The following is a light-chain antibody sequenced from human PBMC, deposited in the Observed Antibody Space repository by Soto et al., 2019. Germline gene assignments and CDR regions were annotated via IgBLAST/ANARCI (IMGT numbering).Light chain of an antibody. CDR2: AAS. V-gene: IGKV1-39*01. J-gene: IGKJ2*01. CDR1: QYISNY. Sequence: DIQMTQSPSSLSASVGDRVTISCRASQYISNYLHWYQQKPGKAPKFLIYAASSLESGVPSRFSGGGSGTDFTLTISNLQPEDFATYYCQQYDAFGQGTKVDIK. CDR3: QQYDA.